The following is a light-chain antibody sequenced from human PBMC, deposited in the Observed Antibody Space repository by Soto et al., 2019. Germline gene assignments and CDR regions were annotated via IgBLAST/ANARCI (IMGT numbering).Light chain of an antibody. V-gene: IGKV2-28*01. CDR2: LGY. Sequence: DIVMTQSPLSLPVTPGEPASISCRSSQSLLHSNGYNYLDWYLQKPGQSPQLLIYLGYNRASGVPDRFSGSGSGTEYTLKISRVEAEDVGVYYCMQGLQTLYTFGQGTKLEIK. J-gene: IGKJ2*01. CDR3: MQGLQTLYT. CDR1: QSLLHSNGYNY.